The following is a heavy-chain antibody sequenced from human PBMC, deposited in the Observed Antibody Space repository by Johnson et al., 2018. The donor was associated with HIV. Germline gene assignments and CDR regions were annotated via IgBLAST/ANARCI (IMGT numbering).Heavy chain of an antibody. CDR3: ATCRVPAAMFDALDI. CDR1: GFTFSSYW. CDR2: INSDGSST. J-gene: IGHJ3*02. Sequence: VQLVESGGGLVQPGGSLRLSCAASGFTFSSYWMHWVRQAPGKGLVWVSRINSDGSSTSYADSVKGRFTISRDNSKNTLYLQMNSLRPEDTAVYYCATCRVPAAMFDALDIWGQGTMVTVSS. D-gene: IGHD2-2*01. V-gene: IGHV3-74*01.